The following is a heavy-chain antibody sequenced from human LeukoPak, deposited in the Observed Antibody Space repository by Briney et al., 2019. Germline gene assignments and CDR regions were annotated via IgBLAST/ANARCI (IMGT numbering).Heavy chain of an antibody. Sequence: SVKVSCKASRGTFSSYAISWVRQAPGQGLEWMGGIIPIFGTANYAQKFQGRVTITADESTSTAYMELSSLRSEDTAVYYCARGDMVRGKYYYYMDVWGKGTTVTISS. V-gene: IGHV1-69*13. CDR3: ARGDMVRGKYYYYMDV. CDR1: RGTFSSYA. J-gene: IGHJ6*03. CDR2: IIPIFGTA. D-gene: IGHD3-10*01.